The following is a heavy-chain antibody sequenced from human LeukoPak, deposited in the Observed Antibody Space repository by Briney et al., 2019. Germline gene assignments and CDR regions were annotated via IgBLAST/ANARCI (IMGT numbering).Heavy chain of an antibody. CDR3: ARGVLRFLEWLPNWFDP. CDR2: VYYSGTT. J-gene: IGHJ5*02. V-gene: IGHV4-59*01. D-gene: IGHD3-3*01. CDR1: GDSISSFY. Sequence: SETLSLTCTVSGDSISSFYWSWIREPTGKGPEWMGCVYYSGTTNYNPSLKSRVTISGDTSKNQFSLKLSSVTAADTAVYYCARGVLRFLEWLPNWFDPWGQGTLVTVSS.